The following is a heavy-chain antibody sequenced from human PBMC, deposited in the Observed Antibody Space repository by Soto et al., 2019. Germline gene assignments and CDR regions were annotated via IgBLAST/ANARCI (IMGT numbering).Heavy chain of an antibody. D-gene: IGHD5-12*01. V-gene: IGHV1-69*06. J-gene: IGHJ4*02. Sequence: SVKVSCKASGGTFSSYAISWVRQAPGQGLEWMGGIIPIFGTANYAQKFQGRVTITADKSTSTAYMELSSLRSEDTAVYYCAREYSGREDEGNAYWGQGTLVTVSS. CDR1: GGTFSSYA. CDR2: IIPIFGTA. CDR3: AREYSGREDEGNAY.